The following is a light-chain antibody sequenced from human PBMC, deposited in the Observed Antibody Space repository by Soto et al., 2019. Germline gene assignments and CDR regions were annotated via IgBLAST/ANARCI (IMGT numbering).Light chain of an antibody. Sequence: DIQMTQSPSSLSASVGDRVTITCRASQSISSYLNWYQHKPGKAPNLLIYAATTLQSGVPSRFSGSGSGTDFTFTISNLQPEDIATYYCQQYDTLPPYTFGQGTKVDIK. CDR2: AAT. V-gene: IGKV1-33*01. CDR1: QSISSY. CDR3: QQYDTLPPYT. J-gene: IGKJ2*01.